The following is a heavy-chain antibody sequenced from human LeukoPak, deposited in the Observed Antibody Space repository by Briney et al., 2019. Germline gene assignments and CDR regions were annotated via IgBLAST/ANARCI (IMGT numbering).Heavy chain of an antibody. CDR2: ISGSGGST. V-gene: IGHV3-23*01. J-gene: IGHJ4*02. CDR3: AKDSALADGYFDY. CDR1: GFTFSSYG. Sequence: QAGGSLRLSCAASGFTFSSYGMSWVRQAPGKGLEWVSAISGSGGSTYYADSVKGRFTISRDNSKNTVYLQMNSLRAEDTAVYYCAKDSALADGYFDYWGQGTLVTVSS. D-gene: IGHD2-15*01.